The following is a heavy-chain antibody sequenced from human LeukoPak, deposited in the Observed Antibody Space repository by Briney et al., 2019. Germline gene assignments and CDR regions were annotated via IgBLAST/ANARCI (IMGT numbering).Heavy chain of an antibody. D-gene: IGHD3-3*01. CDR3: ARGVVTEYNWFDP. V-gene: IGHV4-30-2*01. CDR2: IYHSGST. J-gene: IGHJ5*02. Sequence: SETLSLTCAVSGGSISSGGYSWSWIRQPPGKGLEWIGYIYHSGSTYYNPSLKSRVTISVDKSKNQFSLKLSSVTAADTAVYYCARGVVTEYNWFDPWGQGTLVTVSS. CDR1: GGSISSGGYS.